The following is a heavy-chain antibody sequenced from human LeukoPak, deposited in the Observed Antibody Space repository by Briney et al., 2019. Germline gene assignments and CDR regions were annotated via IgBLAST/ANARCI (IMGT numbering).Heavy chain of an antibody. CDR1: GYTFTGYG. J-gene: IGHJ4*02. CDR2: ISPYNGNT. D-gene: IGHD3-10*01. Sequence: ASVKVSCKASGYTFTGYGISWVRQAPGQGLEWMGWISPYNGNTNYAQKFQGRVTMTTDTSTTTTYMELRRLRSDDTAVYYCARDMDSGGTTFRALNYWGQGTLVTVSS. V-gene: IGHV1-18*04. CDR3: ARDMDSGGTTFRALNY.